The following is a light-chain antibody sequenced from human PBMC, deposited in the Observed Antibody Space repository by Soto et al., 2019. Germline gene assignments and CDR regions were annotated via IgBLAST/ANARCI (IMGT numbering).Light chain of an antibody. V-gene: IGKV1-5*01. CDR2: DAS. Sequence: DIQMTQSPSTLSASVGDRVTITCRASQSISSWLVWYQQKPGKAPKFLIYDASSLESGVPSRFSGSGSGTEFTLTISSLQPDDFATYYCQQYNSYSPTFGQGTKLEIK. CDR3: QQYNSYSPT. J-gene: IGKJ2*01. CDR1: QSISSW.